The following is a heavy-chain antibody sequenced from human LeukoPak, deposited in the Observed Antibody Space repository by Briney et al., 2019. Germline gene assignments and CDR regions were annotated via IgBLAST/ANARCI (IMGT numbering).Heavy chain of an antibody. D-gene: IGHD3-10*01. Sequence: VGSLRLSCATSGFTFDDSAMHWVRQAPGKGLEWVSLISGDGGSTYYADSVKGRFTISRDNSKNSLYLQMNSLRTEDTALYYCAKDIGEQWFFDYWGQGTLVTVSS. CDR3: AKDIGEQWFFDY. CDR1: GFTFDDSA. J-gene: IGHJ4*02. V-gene: IGHV3-43*02. CDR2: ISGDGGST.